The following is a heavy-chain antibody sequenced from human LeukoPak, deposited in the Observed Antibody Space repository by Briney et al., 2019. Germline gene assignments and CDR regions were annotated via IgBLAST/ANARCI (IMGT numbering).Heavy chain of an antibody. CDR1: GGSLSSYY. CDR3: ASQLDTTGYYTGFIDS. V-gene: IGHV4-59*08. J-gene: IGHJ4*02. D-gene: IGHD3/OR15-3a*01. Sequence: PSETLSLTCTVSGGSLSSYYWTWIRQPPGKGLEWIGYIYYSGNTNYNPSLKSRVTISVDTSKNQFSLKLSSVTAADTAVYYCASQLDTTGYYTGFIDSWGQGALVTVSS. CDR2: IYYSGNT.